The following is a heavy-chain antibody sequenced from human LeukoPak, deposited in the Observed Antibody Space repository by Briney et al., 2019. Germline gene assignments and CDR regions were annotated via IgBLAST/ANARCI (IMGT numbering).Heavy chain of an antibody. CDR3: ARAGVGFGPYYYYMDV. J-gene: IGHJ6*03. Sequence: SQTLSLTCTVSGGSISSGGYYWSWLRQHPGKGLEWIGYIYYSGSTYYNPSLKSRVTISVDTSKNQFSLKLSSVTAADTAVYYCARAGVGFGPYYYYMDVWGKGTTVTVSS. CDR1: GGSISSGGYY. V-gene: IGHV4-31*03. D-gene: IGHD3-10*01. CDR2: IYYSGST.